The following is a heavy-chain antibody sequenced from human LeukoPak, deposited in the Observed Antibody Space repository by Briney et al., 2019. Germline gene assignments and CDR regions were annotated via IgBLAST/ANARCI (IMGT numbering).Heavy chain of an antibody. CDR2: ISSGGST. CDR1: GFTFNNYA. D-gene: IGHD6-6*01. J-gene: IGHJ4*02. V-gene: IGHV3-23*01. CDR3: AKDTYSSSPYYFDY. Sequence: GGSLRLSCAAAGFTFNNYAMSWVRQAPGKGLKWVSSISSGGSTYYADSVKGRFTISRDNSKNTLFLQMNSLRAEDTAVYYCAKDTYSSSPYYFDYWGQGTLVTVSS.